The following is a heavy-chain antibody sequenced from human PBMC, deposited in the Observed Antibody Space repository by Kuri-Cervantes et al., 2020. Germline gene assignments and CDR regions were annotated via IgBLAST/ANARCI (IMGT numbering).Heavy chain of an antibody. V-gene: IGHV3-73*01. D-gene: IGHD6-6*01. Sequence: GESLKISCAASGFTFSGSAMHWVRQASGKGLEWVGRIRSKANSYATAYAASVKGRFTISRDDSKNTLYLQMNSLKTEDTAVYYCTTVGVAAYYYYYYGMDVWGQGTTVTVSS. CDR1: GFTFSGSA. J-gene: IGHJ6*02. CDR2: IRSKANSYAT. CDR3: TTVGVAAYYYYYYGMDV.